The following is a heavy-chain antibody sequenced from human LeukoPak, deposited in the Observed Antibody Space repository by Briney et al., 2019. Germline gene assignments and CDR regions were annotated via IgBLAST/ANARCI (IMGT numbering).Heavy chain of an antibody. V-gene: IGHV4-59*01. CDR3: ARVDYYDSSGYEIFDY. Sequence: SETLSLTCTVSGGSISSYYWSWIRQPPGKGLEWIGYIYYSGSTNYNPSLKSRVTISVDTSKNQFSLKLSSVTAADTAVYYCARVDYYDSSGYEIFDYWGQGTLVTVSS. D-gene: IGHD3-22*01. J-gene: IGHJ4*02. CDR2: IYYSGST. CDR1: GGSISSYY.